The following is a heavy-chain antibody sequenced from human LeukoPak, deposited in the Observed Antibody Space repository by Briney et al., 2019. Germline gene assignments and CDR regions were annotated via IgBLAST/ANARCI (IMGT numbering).Heavy chain of an antibody. J-gene: IGHJ4*02. D-gene: IGHD3-22*01. Sequence: GGSLRLSCAASGFTFSSYAMSWVRQAPGKGREWVSAISGSGGSTYYADSVKGRFTISRDNSKNTLYLQMNSLRAEDTAVYYCAKDRTPSYYDSSAQGGNFDYWGQGTLVTVSS. CDR1: GFTFSSYA. CDR3: AKDRTPSYYDSSAQGGNFDY. CDR2: ISGSGGST. V-gene: IGHV3-23*01.